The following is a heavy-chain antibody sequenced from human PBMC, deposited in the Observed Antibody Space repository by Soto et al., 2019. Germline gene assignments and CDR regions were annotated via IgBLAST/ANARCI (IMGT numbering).Heavy chain of an antibody. CDR3: ARVVGNYDYIWGSYRYTNRFDP. Sequence: SETLSLTCTVSGGSISSYYLSWIRQPPGKGLEWIGYIYYSGSTNYNPSLKSRVTISVDTSKNQFSLKLSSVTAADTAVYYCARVVGNYDYIWGSYRYTNRFDPWGQGTLVTVSS. CDR1: GGSISSYY. D-gene: IGHD3-16*02. V-gene: IGHV4-59*01. J-gene: IGHJ5*02. CDR2: IYYSGST.